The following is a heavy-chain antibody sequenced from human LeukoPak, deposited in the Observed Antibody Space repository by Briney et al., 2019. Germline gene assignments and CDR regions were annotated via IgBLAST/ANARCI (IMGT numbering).Heavy chain of an antibody. V-gene: IGHV3-7*03. CDR2: IKQDGSDR. CDR1: GFTFRNYW. J-gene: IGHJ4*02. Sequence: GGSLRLSCAASGFTFRNYWMSWVRQVPGTGLEWVANIKQDGSDRNYVTSVRGRFTISRDNAESSLYLQMNSLRAEDTAVYYCVRNLAVAGTCFDSWGQGTLVAVSS. D-gene: IGHD6-19*01. CDR3: VRNLAVAGTCFDS.